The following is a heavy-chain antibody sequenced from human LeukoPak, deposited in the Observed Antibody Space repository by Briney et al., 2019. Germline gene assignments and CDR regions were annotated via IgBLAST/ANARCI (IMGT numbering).Heavy chain of an antibody. Sequence: GGSLRLSCAASGFTFSSYGMHWVRQAPGKGLEWVAVIWYDGSNKYYADSVKGRFTISRDNSKNTLYLQMNSLRAEDTAVYYCAKDRPPRCSGGSRPSDYWGQGTLVTVSS. V-gene: IGHV3-33*06. CDR1: GFTFSSYG. J-gene: IGHJ4*02. D-gene: IGHD2-15*01. CDR2: IWYDGSNK. CDR3: AKDRPPRCSGGSRPSDY.